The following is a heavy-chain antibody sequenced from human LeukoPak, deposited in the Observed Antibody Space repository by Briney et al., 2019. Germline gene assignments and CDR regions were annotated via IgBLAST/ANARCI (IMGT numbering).Heavy chain of an antibody. Sequence: GESLKISCKGSGYSFTSYWTGWVRQMPGKGLEWMGIIYPGDSDTRYSPSFQGQVTISADKSISTAYLQWSSLKASDTTMYYCARRGIAAAGIGLNYFDYWGQGTLVTVSS. CDR2: IYPGDSDT. J-gene: IGHJ4*02. V-gene: IGHV5-51*01. D-gene: IGHD6-13*01. CDR1: GYSFTSYW. CDR3: ARRGIAAAGIGLNYFDY.